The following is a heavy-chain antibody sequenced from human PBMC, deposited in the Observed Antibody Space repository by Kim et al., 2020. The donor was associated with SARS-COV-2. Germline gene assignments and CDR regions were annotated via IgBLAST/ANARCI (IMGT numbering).Heavy chain of an antibody. CDR3: ARGVVPEKYNWFDP. D-gene: IGHD2-2*01. CDR2: IYYSGST. Sequence: SETLSLTCTVSGGSISSGGYYWSWIRQHPGKGLEWIGYIYYSGSTYYNPSLKSRVTISVDTSKNQFSLKLSSVTAADTAVYYCARGVVPEKYNWFDPWGQGTLVTVSS. V-gene: IGHV4-31*03. J-gene: IGHJ5*02. CDR1: GGSISSGGYY.